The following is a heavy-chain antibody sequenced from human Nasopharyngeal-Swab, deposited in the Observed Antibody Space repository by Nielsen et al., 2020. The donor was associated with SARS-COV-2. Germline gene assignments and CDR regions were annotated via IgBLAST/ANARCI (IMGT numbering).Heavy chain of an antibody. D-gene: IGHD6-19*01. CDR2: IIPILGIA. V-gene: IGHV1-69*04. J-gene: IGHJ4*02. Sequence: SVKVSCKASGGTFSSYAISWVRQAPGQGLEWMGRIIPILGIANYAQKFQGRVTITADKSTSTAYMYLSSLRSEDTAVYYCARDGPGGWFLDYWGQGTLVTVSS. CDR3: ARDGPGGWFLDY. CDR1: GGTFSSYA.